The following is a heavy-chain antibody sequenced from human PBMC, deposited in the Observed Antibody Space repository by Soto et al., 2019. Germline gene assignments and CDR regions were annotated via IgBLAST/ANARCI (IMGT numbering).Heavy chain of an antibody. CDR2: IYYSGST. V-gene: IGHV4-59*01. D-gene: IGHD2-21*02. Sequence: SETLSLTCTVSGGSISSYYWSWIRQPPGKGLEWIGYIYYSGSTNYNPSLKSRVTISVDTSKNQFSLKLSSVTAADTAVYYCASVVTASYFGYWGQGALVTVSS. CDR1: GGSISSYY. CDR3: ASVVTASYFGY. J-gene: IGHJ4*02.